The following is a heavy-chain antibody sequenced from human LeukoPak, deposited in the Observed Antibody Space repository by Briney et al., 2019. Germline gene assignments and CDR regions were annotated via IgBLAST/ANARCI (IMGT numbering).Heavy chain of an antibody. D-gene: IGHD2-15*01. CDR1: GYTFTSYD. J-gene: IGHJ4*02. V-gene: IGHV1-2*02. CDR3: ARESDIVVVVAAIDY. CDR2: INPNSGGT. Sequence: ASVKVSCKASGYTFTSYDINWVRQAPGQGLEWMGWINPNSGGTNYAQKFQGRVTMTRDTSISTAYMELSRLRSDDTAVYYCARESDIVVVVAAIDYWGQGTLVTVSS.